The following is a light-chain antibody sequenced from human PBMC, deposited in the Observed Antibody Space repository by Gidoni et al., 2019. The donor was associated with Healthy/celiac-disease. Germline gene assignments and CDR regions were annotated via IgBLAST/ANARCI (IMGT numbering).Light chain of an antibody. CDR1: KSVSSY. CDR3: QQRSNWPPIT. J-gene: IGKJ5*01. Sequence: EIVLTQSPATLSWSPGERATLSCRASKSVSSYLAWYQQKPGQAPRLLIYDASTRATGIPARFSGSGSGTAFTLTISSLEPEDFAVYYCQQRSNWPPITFGQGTRLEIK. V-gene: IGKV3-11*01. CDR2: DAS.